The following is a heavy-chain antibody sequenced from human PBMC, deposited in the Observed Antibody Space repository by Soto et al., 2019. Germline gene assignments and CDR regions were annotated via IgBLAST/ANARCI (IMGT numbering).Heavy chain of an antibody. Sequence: GGSLRLSCAASGFTFSSYAMHWVRQAPGKGLEWVAVISYDGSNKYYADSVKGRFTISRDNSKNTLYLQMNSLRAEDTAVYYCARQAVLRFLEWVPPDYWGQGTLVTAPQ. J-gene: IGHJ4*02. V-gene: IGHV3-30-3*01. CDR3: ARQAVLRFLEWVPPDY. CDR2: ISYDGSNK. CDR1: GFTFSSYA. D-gene: IGHD3-3*01.